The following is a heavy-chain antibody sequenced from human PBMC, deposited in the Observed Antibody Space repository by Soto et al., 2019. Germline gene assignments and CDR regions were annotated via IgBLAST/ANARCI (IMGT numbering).Heavy chain of an antibody. CDR1: GYTFTSYA. V-gene: IGHV1-3*01. CDR3: ARVTYRYNWNDPHWFDP. J-gene: IGHJ5*02. D-gene: IGHD1-1*01. CDR2: INAGNGNT. Sequence: ASVKVSCKASGYTFTSYAMHWVRQAPGQRLEWMGWINAGNGNTKYSQKFQGRVTITRDTSASTAYMELSSLRSEDTAVYYCARVTYRYNWNDPHWFDPWGQGTLDPVSS.